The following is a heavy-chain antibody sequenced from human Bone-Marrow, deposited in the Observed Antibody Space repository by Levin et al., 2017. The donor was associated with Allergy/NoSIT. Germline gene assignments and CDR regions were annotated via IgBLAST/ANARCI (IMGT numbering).Heavy chain of an antibody. V-gene: IGHV3-33*01. CDR2: IWSGGTYK. Sequence: LSLTCAASGFTFSNYGMHWVRLAPGKGLEWVAVIWSGGTYKYYADSVKGRFTISRDNSKNTLYLQMNSLRAEDTAVYYCASGYTYGSPFDYWGQGTLVTVSS. J-gene: IGHJ4*02. CDR3: ASGYTYGSPFDY. CDR1: GFTFSNYG. D-gene: IGHD5-18*01.